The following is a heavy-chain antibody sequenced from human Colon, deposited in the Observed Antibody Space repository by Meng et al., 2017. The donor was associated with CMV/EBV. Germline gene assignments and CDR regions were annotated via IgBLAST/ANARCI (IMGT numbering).Heavy chain of an antibody. J-gene: IGHJ4*02. D-gene: IGHD6-13*01. CDR1: GESISRGGYY. Sequence: TLSLTCTVSGESISRGGYYWNWIRQHPGKGLEWIGYIFYSGNPQYNPSLKRRVTISVDTSKNPFSLKLRSVTAADTAVYYCARGWFSSSWYGPELFDYWGQGTLVTVSS. CDR2: IFYSGNP. V-gene: IGHV4-31*03. CDR3: ARGWFSSSWYGPELFDY.